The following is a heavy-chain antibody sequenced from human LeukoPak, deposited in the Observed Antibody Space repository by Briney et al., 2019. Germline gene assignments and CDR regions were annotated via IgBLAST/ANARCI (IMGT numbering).Heavy chain of an antibody. J-gene: IGHJ4*02. CDR2: IYHSGST. CDR3: ARRIAAVRPLPTPPFDY. Sequence: SETLSLTCTVSGGSISSYYWSWIRQPPGRGLEWIGEIYHSGSTNYNPSLKSRVTISVDKSKNQFSLKLSSVTAADTAVYYCARRIAAVRPLPTPPFDYWGQGTLATVSS. D-gene: IGHD6-13*01. V-gene: IGHV4-59*12. CDR1: GGSISSYY.